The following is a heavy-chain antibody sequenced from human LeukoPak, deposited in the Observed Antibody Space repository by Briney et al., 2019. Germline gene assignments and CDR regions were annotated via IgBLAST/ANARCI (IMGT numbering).Heavy chain of an antibody. CDR3: ASDCPPGIRPYYFGF. J-gene: IGHJ4*02. Sequence: PGGSLRLSCAASGFTVSSNYMSWVRQAPGKGLEWVSDIYSGGSTYYANSVKGIVTISKDKSKNSLYLRINRLEAEDTAVYYCASDCPPGIRPYYFGFGGQETLVTVSS. CDR2: IYSGGST. D-gene: IGHD1-1*01. CDR1: GFTVSSNY. V-gene: IGHV3-66*01.